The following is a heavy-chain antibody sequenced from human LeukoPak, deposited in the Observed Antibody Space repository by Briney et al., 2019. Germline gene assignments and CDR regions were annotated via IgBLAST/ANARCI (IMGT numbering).Heavy chain of an antibody. CDR3: ARFLHGNSLDY. D-gene: IGHD4-23*01. V-gene: IGHV5-51*01. CDR1: GHTFTSYW. J-gene: IGHJ4*02. CDR2: IYFDASDT. Sequence: GESLKISCQGSGHTFTSYWIGWVRQVPGKGLEWMGIIYFDASDTRYGPSFQGHVTISVDPSISTAYLQWSSRKTSDTGMYYCARFLHGNSLDYWGQGSLVTVSS.